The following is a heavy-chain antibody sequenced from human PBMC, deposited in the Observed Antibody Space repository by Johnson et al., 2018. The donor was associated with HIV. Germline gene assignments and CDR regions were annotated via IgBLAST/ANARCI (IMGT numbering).Heavy chain of an antibody. V-gene: IGHV3-30-3*01. J-gene: IGHJ3*02. D-gene: IGHD3-16*02. CDR1: GFTFSSYA. CDR2: ISYDGSNK. CDR3: ARGAITFGGVIGGDDAFDI. Sequence: QVQLVESGGGVVQPGRSLRLSCAASGFTFSSYAMHWVRQAPGKGLEWVAVISYDGSNKYYADSVKGRFTISRDNSKNTLYLQMNSLGAEDTAVYYCARGAITFGGVIGGDDAFDIWGQGTMVTVSS.